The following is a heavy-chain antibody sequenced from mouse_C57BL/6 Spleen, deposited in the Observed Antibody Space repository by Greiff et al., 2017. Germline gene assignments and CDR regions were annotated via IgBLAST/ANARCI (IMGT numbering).Heavy chain of an antibody. J-gene: IGHJ4*01. V-gene: IGHV1-52*01. D-gene: IGHD1-1*01. CDR3: ARGYYGSSYAGKMDY. CDR1: GYTFTSYW. Sequence: QVQLQQPGAELVRPGSSVKLSCKASGYTFTSYWMHWVKQRPIQGLEWIGNIDPSDSETHYNQKFKDKATLTVAKSSSTAYMHLSSLTSEDSAVDYCARGYYGSSYAGKMDYWGQGTSVTVSS. CDR2: IDPSDSET.